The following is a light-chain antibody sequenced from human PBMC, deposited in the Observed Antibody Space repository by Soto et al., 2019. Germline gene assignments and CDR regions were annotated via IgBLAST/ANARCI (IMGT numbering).Light chain of an antibody. V-gene: IGKV3-11*01. CDR2: DAS. CDR1: QSVGSY. CDR3: QQRSNWPSLT. J-gene: IGKJ4*01. Sequence: EILLIQSPATLSLSPGERATLSFRASQSVGSYLAWYQHKPGQAPRLLISDASNRATGIPARFSGSGSETDFTLTISSLEPEDSAVYYCQQRSNWPSLTFGGGTKVDIK.